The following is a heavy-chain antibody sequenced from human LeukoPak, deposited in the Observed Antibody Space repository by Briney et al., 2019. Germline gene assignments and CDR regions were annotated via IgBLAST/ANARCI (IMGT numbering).Heavy chain of an antibody. CDR1: GFTFSSYA. CDR2: ISRSGGST. CDR3: ARDSRSFIVMITEPRKNLVDY. V-gene: IGHV3-23*01. D-gene: IGHD3-16*01. J-gene: IGHJ4*02. Sequence: GGSLRLSCAASGFTFSSYAMSWVRQAPGKGLEWVSGISRSGGSTYYADSVKGRFSISRDNSKNTLYLQMNSLRVEDTAVYYSARDSRSFIVMITEPRKNLVDYWGQGTLVTVSS.